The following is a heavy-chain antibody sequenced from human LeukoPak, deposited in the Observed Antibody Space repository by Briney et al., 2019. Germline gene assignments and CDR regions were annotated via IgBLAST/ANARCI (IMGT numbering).Heavy chain of an antibody. CDR3: ARHHEIDYGCFDY. J-gene: IGHJ4*02. CDR1: GGSISSSGFY. CDR2: VYYSGTT. V-gene: IGHV4-39*01. Sequence: SETLSLTCTVSGGSISSSGFYWGWIRQPPGKGLEWIGSVYYSGTTYYNPSLESRVTIFVDTSKNQLSLRLRSVTAADTAMYYCARHHEIDYGCFDYWGQGTLVTVSS. D-gene: IGHD4-17*01.